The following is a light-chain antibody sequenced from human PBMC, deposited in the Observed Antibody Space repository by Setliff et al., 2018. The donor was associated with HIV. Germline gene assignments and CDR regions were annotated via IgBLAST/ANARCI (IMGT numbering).Light chain of an antibody. V-gene: IGLV2-14*01. Sequence: QSALTQPASVSGSPGQSITISCTGTSSDVGGNNYVSWYQQLPGKAPQLIIYEVTVRPSGVSDRYSGSKSANTASLTISGLQAEDEGDYYCCSCTNINSPLYGFGSGTKVTVL. CDR3: CSCTNINSPLYG. CDR2: EVT. J-gene: IGLJ1*01. CDR1: SSDVGGNNY.